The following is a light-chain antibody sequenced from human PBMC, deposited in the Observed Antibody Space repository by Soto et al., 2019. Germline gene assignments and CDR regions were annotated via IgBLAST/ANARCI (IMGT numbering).Light chain of an antibody. CDR3: QQSYNTPS. J-gene: IGKJ4*01. CDR2: AAS. CDR1: QSISSW. V-gene: IGKV1-5*01. Sequence: DIQMTQSPSTLSASVGDRVTITCRASQSISSWLAWYQQKPGKAPNLLIYAASTLQSGVPSRFSGGGSGTDFTLTISSLQPEDFATYYCQQSYNTPSFGGGTMVDIK.